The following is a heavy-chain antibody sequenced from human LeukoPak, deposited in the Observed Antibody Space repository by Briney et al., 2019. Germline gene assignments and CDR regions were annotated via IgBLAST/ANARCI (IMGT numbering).Heavy chain of an antibody. CDR2: IFPSGGEI. CDR1: GFTFSTFA. D-gene: IGHD4-17*01. J-gene: IGHJ4*02. V-gene: IGHV3-23*01. CDR3: AKSGNYGDLDY. Sequence: GGSLRLSCAASGFTFSTFAMIWVRQPPGKGLEWVSSIFPSGGEIHYADSVKGRFTISRDNSKNTLYLQMNSLRAEDTAVYYCAKSGNYGDLDYWGQGTLVTVSS.